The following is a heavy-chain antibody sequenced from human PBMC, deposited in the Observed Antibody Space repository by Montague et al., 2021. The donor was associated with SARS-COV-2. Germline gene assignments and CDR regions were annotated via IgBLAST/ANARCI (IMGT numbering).Heavy chain of an antibody. CDR2: IYHTGST. J-gene: IGHJ6*02. Sequence: SETLSLTCVVSGDSISTDNWWTWVRLPPGKGLEWVGGIYHTGSTKYKPSLKSRVTISVDTSKNQFSLKLSSVTAADTAVYYCARDGSLRFEILIGPRHYYYGMDVWGQGTTVTVSS. CDR1: GDSISTDNW. CDR3: ARDGSLRFEILIGPRHYYYGMDV. D-gene: IGHD3-9*01. V-gene: IGHV4-4*02.